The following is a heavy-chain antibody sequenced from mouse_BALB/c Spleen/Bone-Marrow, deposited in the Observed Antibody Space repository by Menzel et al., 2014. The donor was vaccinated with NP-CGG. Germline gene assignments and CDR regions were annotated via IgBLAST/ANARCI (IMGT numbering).Heavy chain of an antibody. J-gene: IGHJ3*01. Sequence: EVQLQESGAELVKPGASVKLSCTASGFNIKDTYMYWVKQRPEQGLEWIGRLDPANGNTKYDPKFQDKATITADTSSNTAYLQLSSLTFEDTAVYYCARYYYGSSLFAYWGQGTLVTVSA. V-gene: IGHV14-3*02. D-gene: IGHD1-1*01. CDR1: GFNIKDTY. CDR2: LDPANGNT. CDR3: ARYYYGSSLFAY.